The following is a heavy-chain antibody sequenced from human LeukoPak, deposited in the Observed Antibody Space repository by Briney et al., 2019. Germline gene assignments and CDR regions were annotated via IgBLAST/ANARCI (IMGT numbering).Heavy chain of an antibody. CDR3: ASYCSGCSCYSRSFDY. Sequence: GASVKVSCKASGYTFTGYYMHWVRQAPGQGLEWMGRINPNSGGTNYAQKFQGRVTMTRDTSISTAYMELSRLRSDDTAVYYCASYCSGCSCYSRSFDYWGQGTLVTVSS. D-gene: IGHD2-15*01. V-gene: IGHV1-2*06. J-gene: IGHJ4*02. CDR2: INPNSGGT. CDR1: GYTFTGYY.